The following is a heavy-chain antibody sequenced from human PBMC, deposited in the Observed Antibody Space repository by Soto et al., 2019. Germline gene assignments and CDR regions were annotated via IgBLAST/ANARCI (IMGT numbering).Heavy chain of an antibody. V-gene: IGHV3-23*01. CDR2: ISGSGGTT. D-gene: IGHD2-15*01. Sequence: GGSLRLSCAASGFTFSSYAMSWVRQAPGKGLEWVSTISGSGGTTYYADSVKGRFTISRDNSKNTLYLQMSSLRGADTAVYYCAKGYIGWDGMDVWGQGTTVSVSS. CDR1: GFTFSSYA. J-gene: IGHJ6*02. CDR3: AKGYIGWDGMDV.